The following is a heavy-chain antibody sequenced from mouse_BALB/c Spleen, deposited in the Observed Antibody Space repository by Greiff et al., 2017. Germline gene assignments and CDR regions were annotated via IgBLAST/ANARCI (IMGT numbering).Heavy chain of an antibody. D-gene: IGHD1-1*01. Sequence: EVKLMESGGGLVQPGGSRKLSRAASGFTFSDYGMAWVRQAPGKGPEWVAFISNLAYSIYYADTVTGRFTISRENAKNTLYLEMSSLRSEDTAMYYCARVITTVVAPYAMDYWGQGTSVTVSS. CDR1: GFTFSDYG. CDR3: ARVITTVVAPYAMDY. J-gene: IGHJ4*01. V-gene: IGHV5-15*02. CDR2: ISNLAYSI.